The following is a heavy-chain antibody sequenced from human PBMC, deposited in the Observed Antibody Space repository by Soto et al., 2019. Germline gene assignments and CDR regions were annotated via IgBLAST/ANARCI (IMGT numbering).Heavy chain of an antibody. V-gene: IGHV3-13*01. Sequence: QXXXVGLEWVSAIGTAGDTYYGGSVKGRFTMSRDDAKNSCYLQMNSLRAEDTAVYYCARGYCSSTSCSYFYHGMDVWGQGTTVTVSS. D-gene: IGHD2-2*01. J-gene: IGHJ6*02. CDR2: IGTAGDT. CDR3: ARGYCSSTSCSYFYHGMDV.